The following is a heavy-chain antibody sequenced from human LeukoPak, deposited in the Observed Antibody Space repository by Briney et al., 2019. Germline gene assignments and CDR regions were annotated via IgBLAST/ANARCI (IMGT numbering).Heavy chain of an antibody. CDR3: ARAGPSSSWHQFDY. V-gene: IGHV3-66*01. CDR1: GFTVSRNY. D-gene: IGHD6-13*01. Sequence: GGSLRLSCAASGFTVSRNYMSWVRQAPGKGLEWVSVIYSGGRTYYADSVKGRFTITRDNSKNTLYLQMNRLRAEDTAVYYCARAGPSSSWHQFDYWGQGTLVTVSS. J-gene: IGHJ4*02. CDR2: IYSGGRT.